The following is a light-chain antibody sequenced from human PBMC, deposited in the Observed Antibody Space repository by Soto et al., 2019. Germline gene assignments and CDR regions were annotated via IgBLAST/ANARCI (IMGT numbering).Light chain of an antibody. CDR1: QTISSS. J-gene: IGKJ2*01. Sequence: DIQMTQFPPTLSASIGDRVTITCRASQTISSSLAWYQQKPGKAPKLLIYKASTLETGVPSSFSGSGSRTQSTLHITSLQPDDFSTCYCQQYDSYSPYTFGQGTRLEIK. CDR2: KAS. CDR3: QQYDSYSPYT. V-gene: IGKV1-5*03.